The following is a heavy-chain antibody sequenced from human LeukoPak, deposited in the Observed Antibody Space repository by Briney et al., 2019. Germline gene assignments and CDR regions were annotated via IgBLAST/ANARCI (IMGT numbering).Heavy chain of an antibody. Sequence: SETLSLTCTVSGGSISSYYWSWIRQPAGKGLEWIGRIYTSGSTNYNPSLKSRVTMSVDTSKNQFSLKLSSVTAADTAVYYCARCGAGSSWPYYYYYYMDVWGKGTTVTVSS. CDR1: GGSISSYY. V-gene: IGHV4-4*07. D-gene: IGHD6-13*01. CDR3: ARCGAGSSWPYYYYYYMDV. J-gene: IGHJ6*03. CDR2: IYTSGST.